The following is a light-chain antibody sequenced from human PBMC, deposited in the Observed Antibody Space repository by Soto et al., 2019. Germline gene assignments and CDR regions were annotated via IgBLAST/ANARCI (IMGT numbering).Light chain of an antibody. CDR3: QQLNSYSIFT. J-gene: IGKJ3*01. CDR2: GAS. CDR1: QDINSY. Sequence: DIQLTQSPSFLSASVGDRVTITCRASQDINSYLAWYQQKPGKAPKLLIFGASTLQSGVPSRFSGSGSGTEFTLTISSLQPEDFATYHCQQLNSYSIFTFGPGTKVDI. V-gene: IGKV1-9*01.